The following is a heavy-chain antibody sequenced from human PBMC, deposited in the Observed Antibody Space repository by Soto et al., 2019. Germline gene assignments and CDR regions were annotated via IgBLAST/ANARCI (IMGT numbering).Heavy chain of an antibody. Sequence: GGSLRLSCAASGFTFSSYAMSWVRQAPGKGLEWVSAISGSGGSTYYADSVKGRFTISRDNSKNTLYLQMNSLRAEDTAVYYCAKHPVHLGELSYVDYWGQGTLVTVSS. J-gene: IGHJ4*02. CDR2: ISGSGGST. D-gene: IGHD3-16*02. CDR1: GFTFSSYA. V-gene: IGHV3-23*01. CDR3: AKHPVHLGELSYVDY.